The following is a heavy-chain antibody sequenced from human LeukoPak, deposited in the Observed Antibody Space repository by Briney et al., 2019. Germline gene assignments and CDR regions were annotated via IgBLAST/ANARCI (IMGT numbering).Heavy chain of an antibody. Sequence: PGGSLRLSCAASGFTFSSYAMSWVRQAPGKGLEWVSSISSSSSYIYYADSVKGRFTISRDNSKNTLYLQMNSLRAEDTAVYYCAGRLVVVPATVASQDAFDIWGQGTMVTVSS. J-gene: IGHJ3*02. D-gene: IGHD2-2*01. CDR1: GFTFSSYA. CDR3: AGRLVVVPATVASQDAFDI. V-gene: IGHV3-21*01. CDR2: ISSSSSYI.